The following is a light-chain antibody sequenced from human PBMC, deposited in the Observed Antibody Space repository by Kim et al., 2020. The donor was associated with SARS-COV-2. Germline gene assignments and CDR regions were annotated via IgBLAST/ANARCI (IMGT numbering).Light chain of an antibody. CDR3: KQYNTYPYT. J-gene: IGKJ2*01. CDR2: AAY. CDR1: QGTTKS. Sequence: SASVGDIMTITCRASQGTTKSLAWFQMKPGKAPKSRIYAAYSLQSGIPSKFSGCGFGTDFTLTISSLQPEDFATYYCKQYNTYPYTFGQGTKLEI. V-gene: IGKV1-16*02.